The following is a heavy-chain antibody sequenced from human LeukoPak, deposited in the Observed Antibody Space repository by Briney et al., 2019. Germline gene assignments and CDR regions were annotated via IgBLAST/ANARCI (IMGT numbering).Heavy chain of an antibody. CDR2: INPNSGGT. D-gene: IGHD5-18*01. J-gene: IGHJ4*02. V-gene: IGHV1-2*02. Sequence: GASVKVSCKASGYTFTGYYIHWVRQAPGQGLERMGWINPNSGGTNYAQKFQGRVTMTRDTSISTAYMELSRLTSDDTAVYSCARGSEIQLWLLAYWGQGTLVTVSS. CDR1: GYTFTGYY. CDR3: ARGSEIQLWLLAY.